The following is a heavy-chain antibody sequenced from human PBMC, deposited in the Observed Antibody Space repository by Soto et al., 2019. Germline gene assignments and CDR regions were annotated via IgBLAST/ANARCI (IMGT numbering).Heavy chain of an antibody. CDR3: AQIKELQGNWNCLAY. V-gene: IGHV1-69*13. Sequence: SVKGSCKASGGTFSSYAISWVRQAPGQGLEWMGGIIPIFGTANYAQKFQGRVTITADESTGTAYMELSSLRSEDTAVYYCAQIKELQGNWNCLAYWGQGTLVTVSS. CDR2: IIPIFGTA. D-gene: IGHD1-7*01. CDR1: GGTFSSYA. J-gene: IGHJ4*02.